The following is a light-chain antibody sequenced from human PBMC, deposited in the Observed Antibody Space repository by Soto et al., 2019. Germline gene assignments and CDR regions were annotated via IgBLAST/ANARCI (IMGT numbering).Light chain of an antibody. V-gene: IGKV3-20*01. CDR2: GTS. J-gene: IGKJ1*01. CDR3: QQYGSSGT. CDR1: QGVSNY. Sequence: IVLTQSPATLSLSPGERATLSFRASQGVSNYLAWYQQKAGQAPRLLIFGTSNRATGIPDRFSGSRSGTDFTLTISRLEPEDFAVYYCQQYGSSGTFGQGTKVDI.